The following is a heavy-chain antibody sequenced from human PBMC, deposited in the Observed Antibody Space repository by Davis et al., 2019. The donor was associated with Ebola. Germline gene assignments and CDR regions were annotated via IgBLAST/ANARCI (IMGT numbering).Heavy chain of an antibody. CDR2: ISWNSGSI. D-gene: IGHD1-26*01. Sequence: PGGSLRLSCAASGFTFDDYAMHWVRQAPGKGLEWVSGISWNSGSIGYADSVKGRFTISRDNAKNSLYLQMNSLRAEDTALYYCAKDMARGIVGANYYYGMDVWGQGTTVTVSS. V-gene: IGHV3-9*01. CDR3: AKDMARGIVGANYYYGMDV. J-gene: IGHJ6*02. CDR1: GFTFDDYA.